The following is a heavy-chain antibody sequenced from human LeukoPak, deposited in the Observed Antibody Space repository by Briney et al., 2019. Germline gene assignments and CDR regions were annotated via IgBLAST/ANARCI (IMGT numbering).Heavy chain of an antibody. CDR1: GFTFSSYG. CDR2: IWSGGSNK. J-gene: IGHJ4*02. D-gene: IGHD6-19*01. V-gene: IGHV3-30*02. CDR3: AAVTGSSGLDY. Sequence: GGSLRLSCAASGFTFSSYGMHWVHQAPGKGLEWVAVIWSGGSNKYYADSVKGRFTISRDTSKNTLFLQMNSLRDEDTAVYYCAAVTGSSGLDYWGQGTLVTVSS.